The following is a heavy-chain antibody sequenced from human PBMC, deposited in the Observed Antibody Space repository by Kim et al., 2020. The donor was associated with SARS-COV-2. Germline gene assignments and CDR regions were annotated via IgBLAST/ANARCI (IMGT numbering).Heavy chain of an antibody. D-gene: IGHD1-20*01. CDR3: ARDVRYSWKMGFDP. Sequence: GGSLRLSCAASGFTVSSNYMSWVRQAPGKGLEWVSVIYSGGSTYYADSVKGRFTISRDNSKNTLYLQMNSLRAEDTAVYYCARDVRYSWKMGFDPWGQGTLVTVSS. CDR1: GFTVSSNY. J-gene: IGHJ5*02. V-gene: IGHV3-53*01. CDR2: IYSGGST.